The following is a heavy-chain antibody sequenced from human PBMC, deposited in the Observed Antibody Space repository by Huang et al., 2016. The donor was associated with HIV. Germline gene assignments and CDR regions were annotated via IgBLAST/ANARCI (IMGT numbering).Heavy chain of an antibody. J-gene: IGHJ3*02. CDR2: FAPEHGET. CDR1: GYTRTELS. V-gene: IGHV1-24*01. CDR3: AAGYDTYYDI. D-gene: IGHD2-21*01. Sequence: QVQLVQSGAEVKKPGASVKVSCKVSGYTRTELSIHWVRQEPGKGLEWMGGFAPEHGETSYAQNVQGRVTMTEDTSTDTAYMELHSLRPEDTAVYYCAAGYDTYYDIWGQGTMVIASS.